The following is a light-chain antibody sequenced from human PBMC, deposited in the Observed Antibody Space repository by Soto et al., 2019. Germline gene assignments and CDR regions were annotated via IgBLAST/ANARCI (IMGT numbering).Light chain of an antibody. V-gene: IGLV4-60*03. J-gene: IGLJ1*01. CDR2: LEGSGKY. CDR1: SGYTKYI. CDR3: ETSDSNTHV. Sequence: QLVLTQSSSASASLGSSVKLTCTLSSGYTKYIVTWHRQQPGKAPRYLMRLEGSGKYNKGNGVPERFSGSSSGADRYLTISNLQSDDEADYYCETSDSNTHVFGPGTKLTVL.